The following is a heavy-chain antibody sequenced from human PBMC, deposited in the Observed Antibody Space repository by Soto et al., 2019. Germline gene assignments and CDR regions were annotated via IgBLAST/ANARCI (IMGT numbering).Heavy chain of an antibody. Sequence: PGGSLRLSCSASRFTFSYYAMHWIRQAPGKGLVWISRINCDGSSTSYADSVKGRFTISRDNAKNTLYLQMNSLRAEDTAVYYCARWDDWLLNPFDYWGQGTLVTVSS. CDR3: ARWDDWLLNPFDY. CDR1: RFTFSYYA. CDR2: INCDGSST. D-gene: IGHD3-9*01. V-gene: IGHV3-74*01. J-gene: IGHJ4*02.